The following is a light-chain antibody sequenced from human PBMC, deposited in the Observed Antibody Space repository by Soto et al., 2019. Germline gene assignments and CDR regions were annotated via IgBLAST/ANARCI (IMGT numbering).Light chain of an antibody. V-gene: IGKV1-39*01. J-gene: IGKJ4*01. CDR3: QQSYSTPT. CDR2: AGS. CDR1: QSISIH. Sequence: DIQVTQSPSSRSASVGERVTITFRASQSISIHLNWYQQKPGKAPILLVYAGSSLQGGVPSRFGGSGSGTDFTLTITRLHPEDFATYYCQQSYSTPTFGGGTQVEIK.